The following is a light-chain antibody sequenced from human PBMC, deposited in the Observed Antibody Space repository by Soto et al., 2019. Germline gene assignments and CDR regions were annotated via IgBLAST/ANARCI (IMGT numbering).Light chain of an antibody. CDR3: QQYNNWPQT. CDR2: GAS. J-gene: IGKJ1*01. V-gene: IGKV3-15*01. Sequence: EIVLTQSPGTLSLSPGERATLSCRASESVSRNYIAWYQQKPGQAPRLLIYGASTRATGIPARFSGSGSGTEFTLTISSLQSEDFAVYYCQQYNNWPQTFGQGTKVDIK. CDR1: ESVSRN.